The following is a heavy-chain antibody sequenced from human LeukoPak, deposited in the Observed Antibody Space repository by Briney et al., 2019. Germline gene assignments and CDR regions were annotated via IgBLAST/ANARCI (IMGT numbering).Heavy chain of an antibody. CDR2: ISSISNYI. Sequence: GGSLRLSCAASGFTFSNYSMNWDRQAPGKLLEWVSSISSISNYINYADSGKGRFTISRDNPKNSMYLQMNSLRAEDTAVYYCTRRGVLTASPLRYWGQGTLVTVSS. J-gene: IGHJ4*02. D-gene: IGHD3-9*01. V-gene: IGHV3-21*01. CDR1: GFTFSNYS. CDR3: TRRGVLTASPLRY.